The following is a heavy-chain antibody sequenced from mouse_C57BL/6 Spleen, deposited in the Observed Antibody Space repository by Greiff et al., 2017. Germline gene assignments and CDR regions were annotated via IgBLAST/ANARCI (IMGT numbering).Heavy chain of an antibody. Sequence: QVQLQQPGAELVMPGASVKLSCKASGYTFTSYWMHWVKQRPGQGLEWIGEIDPSDSYTNYNQKFKGKSTLTVDTSSSTAYMQLSSLTSEDSAVYYCARGTTVVAYYFDYWGQGTTLTVSS. CDR3: ARGTTVVAYYFDY. CDR2: IDPSDSYT. CDR1: GYTFTSYW. J-gene: IGHJ2*01. D-gene: IGHD1-1*01. V-gene: IGHV1-69*01.